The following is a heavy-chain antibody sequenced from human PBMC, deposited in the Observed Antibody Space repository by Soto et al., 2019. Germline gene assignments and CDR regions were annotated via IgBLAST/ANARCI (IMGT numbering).Heavy chain of an antibody. CDR1: GYTFTSYG. V-gene: IGHV1-18*01. Sequence: ASVKVSCKASGYTFTSYGISWVRQAPGQGLEWMGWISAYNGNTNYAQKLQGRVAMTTDTSTSTAYMELRSLRSDDTAVYYCARVPPPRLGYCSGGSCSTASGMDVWGQGTTVTVSS. J-gene: IGHJ6*02. CDR2: ISAYNGNT. D-gene: IGHD2-15*01. CDR3: ARVPPPRLGYCSGGSCSTASGMDV.